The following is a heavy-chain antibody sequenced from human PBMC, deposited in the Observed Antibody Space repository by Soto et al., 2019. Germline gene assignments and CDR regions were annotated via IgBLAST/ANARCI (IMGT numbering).Heavy chain of an antibody. CDR2: IYYSGST. CDR3: ARRCGVGFDY. D-gene: IGHD1-26*01. CDR1: GGSISSYY. J-gene: IGHJ4*02. V-gene: IGHV4-59*08. Sequence: QVQLQESGPGLVKPSETLSLTCTVSGGSISSYYWSWIRQPPGKGLEWIGYIYYSGSTNYNPSLMSRVTISVDTSKNQFSPKLSSVTAPDTAVYYCARRCGVGFDYWGQGTLVTVSS.